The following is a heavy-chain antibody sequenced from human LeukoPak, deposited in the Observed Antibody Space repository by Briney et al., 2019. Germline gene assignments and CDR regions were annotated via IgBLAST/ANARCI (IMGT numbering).Heavy chain of an antibody. CDR3: ARGGGLYWFDP. J-gene: IGHJ5*02. CDR2: INHSGNT. Sequence: PSETLSFTCAAYGGSFDFYYWTWIRQTPGKGLERIGEINHSGNTNYNPSLKSRVTISVDTPKNQFSLTLNSVTAADTAVYYCARGGGLYWFDPWGQGTLVTVSS. V-gene: IGHV4-34*01. D-gene: IGHD1-26*01. CDR1: GGSFDFYY.